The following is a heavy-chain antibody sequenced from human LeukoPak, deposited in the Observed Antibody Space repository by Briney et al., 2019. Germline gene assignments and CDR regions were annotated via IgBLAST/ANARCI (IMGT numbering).Heavy chain of an antibody. CDR1: GYTFTNYG. D-gene: IGHD6-19*01. CDR2: ISAYNGNT. J-gene: IGHJ6*02. CDR3: ARIAVAGTDYYYYGMDV. Sequence: GASVKVSCKASGYTFTNYGLSWVRQAPGQGLEWLGWISAYNGNTNYAQKLQGRVTMTTDTSTSTAYMELRSLRSDDTAVYYCARIAVAGTDYYYYGMDVWGQGTTVTVSS. V-gene: IGHV1-18*01.